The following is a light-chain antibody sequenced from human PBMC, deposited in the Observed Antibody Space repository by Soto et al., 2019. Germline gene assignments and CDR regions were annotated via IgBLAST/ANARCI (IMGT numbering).Light chain of an antibody. CDR3: QQYGHSPWT. Sequence: EIGMTQSPATLSVSPGERATLSCRASQSVSSYLAWYQQKPGQAPRLLIYGASNRATGIPDRFSGSGSGTDFTLTISRLEPEDFAVYYCQQYGHSPWTFGQGTKVDIK. CDR2: GAS. V-gene: IGKV3-20*01. J-gene: IGKJ1*01. CDR1: QSVSSY.